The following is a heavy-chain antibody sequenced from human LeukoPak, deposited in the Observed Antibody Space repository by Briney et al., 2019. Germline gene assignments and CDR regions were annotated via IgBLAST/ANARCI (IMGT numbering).Heavy chain of an antibody. Sequence: PSETLSLTCTVSGGSISNYYWRWIRQPPGKGLEWIGCIYYSGNINYNPSLKSRVTISVDTSKNQVPLKLSSVTAADTAVYYCARSSGSGPAYYYGLDVWGQGTTVTVFS. CDR1: GGSISNYY. V-gene: IGHV4-59*01. J-gene: IGHJ6*02. CDR2: IYYSGNI. CDR3: ARSSGSGPAYYYGLDV. D-gene: IGHD6-19*01.